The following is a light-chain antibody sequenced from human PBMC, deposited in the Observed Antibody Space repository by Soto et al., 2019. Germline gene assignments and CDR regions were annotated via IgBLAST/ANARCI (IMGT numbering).Light chain of an antibody. CDR3: QQYNNWPGYT. CDR1: QSVSSK. CDR2: GAS. J-gene: IGKJ2*01. Sequence: EIVMTQSPATLSVSPGERATLSCRASQSVSSKLAWYQQKPGQAPRLLIYGASTRATGIPARFSGSGSGTEFTLTISSLQSEDFAVYYRQQYNNWPGYTFGQGTKLEIK. V-gene: IGKV3-15*01.